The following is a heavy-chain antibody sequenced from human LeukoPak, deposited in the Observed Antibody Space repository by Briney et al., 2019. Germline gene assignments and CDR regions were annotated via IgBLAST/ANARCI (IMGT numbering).Heavy chain of an antibody. Sequence: GGSLRLSCAASGFTFGSYSMNWVRQAPGKGLEWVSSISSSGSYIYYADSVEGRFTISRDNAKNSLYLQMNSLRAEDTAVYYCASGFTISPDAFDIWGQGTMVTVSS. CDR2: ISSSGSYI. D-gene: IGHD3-9*01. CDR3: ASGFTISPDAFDI. J-gene: IGHJ3*02. CDR1: GFTFGSYS. V-gene: IGHV3-21*01.